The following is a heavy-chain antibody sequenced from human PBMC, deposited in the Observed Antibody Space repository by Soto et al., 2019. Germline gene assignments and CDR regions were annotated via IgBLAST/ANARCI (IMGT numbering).Heavy chain of an antibody. D-gene: IGHD3-22*01. J-gene: IGHJ5*02. Sequence: QVQLVQSGAEVKKPGASVKVSCKASGYTFTSHYMHWVRQAPGQGLEWMGRINPSAGSTTYAQKFQGRVTMTRDTSTSTVYMELSGLRSEDTAVYYCARDAKYYDSSGYNWFDPWGQGTLVTVSS. V-gene: IGHV1-46*01. CDR3: ARDAKYYDSSGYNWFDP. CDR1: GYTFTSHY. CDR2: INPSAGST.